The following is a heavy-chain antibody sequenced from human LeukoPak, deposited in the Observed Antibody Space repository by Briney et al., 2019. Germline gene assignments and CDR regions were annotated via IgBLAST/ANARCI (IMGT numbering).Heavy chain of an antibody. CDR2: INPNSGGT. D-gene: IGHD3-22*01. J-gene: IGHJ6*02. Sequence: ASVKVSCKASGYTFTGYYMHWVRQAPGQGLEWMGWINPNSGGTIYAQKFQGRVTMSRDTSISTAYMELSRLRSDDTAVYYCARDRYYDSSGYYYGVYYYYGMDVWGQGTTVTVSS. V-gene: IGHV1-2*02. CDR1: GYTFTGYY. CDR3: ARDRYYDSSGYYYGVYYYYGMDV.